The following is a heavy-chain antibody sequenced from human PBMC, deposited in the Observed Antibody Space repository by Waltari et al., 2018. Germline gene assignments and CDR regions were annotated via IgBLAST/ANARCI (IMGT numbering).Heavy chain of an antibody. Sequence: EVQLVQSGAEVKKPGATVKISCKASGYTFIAYFMHWVQQAPGKGLEWVGRIDPEDGETVYAEKFQGRVTITADTSTDTSYLELSSLRSDDTAVYYCAPLPGGSGQTFDYWGQGTLLTVS. CDR2: IDPEDGET. J-gene: IGHJ4*02. CDR1: GYTFIAYF. V-gene: IGHV1-69-2*01. CDR3: APLPGGSGQTFDY. D-gene: IGHD3-10*01.